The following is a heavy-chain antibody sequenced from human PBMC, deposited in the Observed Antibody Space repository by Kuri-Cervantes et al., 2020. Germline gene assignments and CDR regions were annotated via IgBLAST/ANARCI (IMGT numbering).Heavy chain of an antibody. Sequence: GESLKISCAASGFTFSSYSMNWVRQAPGKGLEWVSSISSSGSTIYYADSVKGRFTISRDNAKNSLYLQMNSLRAEDTAVYYCARVRGFYDSSGYYPNYYYMDVWGKGTTVTVSS. CDR3: ARVRGFYDSSGYYPNYYYMDV. CDR1: GFTFSSYS. D-gene: IGHD3-22*01. CDR2: ISSSGSTI. V-gene: IGHV3-48*04. J-gene: IGHJ6*03.